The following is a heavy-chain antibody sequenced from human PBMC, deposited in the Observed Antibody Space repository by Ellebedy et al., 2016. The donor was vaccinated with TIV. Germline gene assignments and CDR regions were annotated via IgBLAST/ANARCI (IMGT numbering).Heavy chain of an antibody. CDR3: AKVDTMRVRLTYFDY. CDR1: GFTFSNYA. CDR2: ISGSGGST. D-gene: IGHD3-22*01. J-gene: IGHJ4*02. Sequence: GESLKISCAASGFTFSNYAMSWVRQAPGKGLEWVSAISGSGGSTYYADSVKGRFTISRDNSKNTLYLQMNSLRAEYTAVYYCAKVDTMRVRLTYFDYWGQGTLVTVSS. V-gene: IGHV3-23*01.